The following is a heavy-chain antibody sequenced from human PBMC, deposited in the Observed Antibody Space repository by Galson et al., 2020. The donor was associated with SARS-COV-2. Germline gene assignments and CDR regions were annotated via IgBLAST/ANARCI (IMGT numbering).Heavy chain of an antibody. CDR2: IYTSGST. J-gene: IGHJ4*02. D-gene: IGHD5-18*01. CDR1: GGSISSGSYY. Sequence: SETLSLTCTVSGGSISSGSYYWSWIRQPAGKGLEWIGHIYTSGSTNYNPSLKSRVTISVDTSKNQFSLKLSSVTAADTAVYYCARGYSYGYFGHWGQGTLVTVSS. CDR3: ARGYSYGYFGH. V-gene: IGHV4-61*09.